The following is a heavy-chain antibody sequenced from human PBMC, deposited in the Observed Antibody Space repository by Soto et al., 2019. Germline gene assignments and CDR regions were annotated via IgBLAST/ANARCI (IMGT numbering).Heavy chain of an antibody. Sequence: GSLRLSCAASGFTFSSYGMHWVRQAPGKGLEWVAVISYDGSNKYYADSVKGRFTISRDNSKNTLYLQMNSLRAEDTAVYYCWLIAAAGKGDYWGEVTMVTVYS. D-gene: IGHD6-13*01. CDR2: ISYDGSNK. CDR1: GFTFSSYG. CDR3: WLIAAAGKGDY. J-gene: IGHJ4*02. V-gene: IGHV3-30*03.